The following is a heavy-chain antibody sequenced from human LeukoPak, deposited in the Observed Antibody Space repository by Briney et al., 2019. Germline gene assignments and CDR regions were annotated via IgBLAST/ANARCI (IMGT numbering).Heavy chain of an antibody. CDR3: ARNPNTHYYGSGSYYID. CDR2: INPNSGGT. J-gene: IGHJ4*02. V-gene: IGHV1-2*02. Sequence: ASVKVSCKASGYTFTGYYIHWVRQAPGQGLEWMGWINPNSGGTNYAQKFQGRVTMTRDTSISTAYMELSRLRSDDTAVYYCARNPNTHYYGSGSYYIDWGQGTLVTVSS. CDR1: GYTFTGYY. D-gene: IGHD3-10*01.